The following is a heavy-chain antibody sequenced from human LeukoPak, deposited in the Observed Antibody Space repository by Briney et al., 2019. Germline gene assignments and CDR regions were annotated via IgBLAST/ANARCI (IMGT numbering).Heavy chain of an antibody. Sequence: GGSLRLSCAASGFTFNNYWMHWVRQTPGKGLVWVSRIDPNGGNIAYADSVKGRFTISRDNAKNTLSLQMNSLRDEDSAVYYCARDHIAWDFDYRGQGALVTVSS. D-gene: IGHD1-26*01. CDR3: ARDHIAWDFDY. CDR2: IDPNGGNI. V-gene: IGHV3-74*01. J-gene: IGHJ4*02. CDR1: GFTFNNYW.